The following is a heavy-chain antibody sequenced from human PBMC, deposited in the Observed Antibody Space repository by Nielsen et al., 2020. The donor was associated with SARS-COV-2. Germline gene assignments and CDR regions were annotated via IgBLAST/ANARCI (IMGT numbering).Heavy chain of an antibody. CDR2: ISSSGSTI. D-gene: IGHD6-13*01. J-gene: IGHJ6*02. CDR3: ARLREDSSSWFDYHYYGMDV. Sequence: GESLKISCAASGFTFSSYEMNWVRQAPGKGLEWVSYISSSGSTIYYADSVKGRFTISRDNAKNSLYLQMNSLRAEDTAVYYCARLREDSSSWFDYHYYGMDVWGQGTTVTVSS. CDR1: GFTFSSYE. V-gene: IGHV3-48*03.